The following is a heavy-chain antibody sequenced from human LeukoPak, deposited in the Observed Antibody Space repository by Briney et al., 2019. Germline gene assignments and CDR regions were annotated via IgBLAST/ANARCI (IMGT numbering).Heavy chain of an antibody. Sequence: ASVKVSCKVSGSTLTELSMHWVRQAPGEGLEWMGGFDPEDGEPIYAQKFQGRVTVTEDTSTDTVHMELSSLGSEDTAVYYCATDFLGFDPWGQGTLVTVSS. J-gene: IGHJ5*02. CDR3: ATDFLGFDP. V-gene: IGHV1-24*01. CDR1: GSTLTELS. CDR2: FDPEDGEP. D-gene: IGHD2/OR15-2a*01.